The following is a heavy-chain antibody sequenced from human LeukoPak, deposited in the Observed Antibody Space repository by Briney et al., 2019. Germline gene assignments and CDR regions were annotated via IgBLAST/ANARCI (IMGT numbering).Heavy chain of an antibody. CDR1: GYIFTSYY. CDR3: ARDRYVAVWQLAPGSFDY. V-gene: IGHV1-46*01. J-gene: IGHJ4*02. Sequence: ASVKVSCKASGYIFTSYYMHWVRQAPGQGLEWMGIINPSGGSTSYAQKFQGRVTMTRDTSTSTVYMELSSLRSEDTAVYYCARDRYVAVWQLAPGSFDYWGQGTLVTVSS. D-gene: IGHD6-6*01. CDR2: INPSGGST.